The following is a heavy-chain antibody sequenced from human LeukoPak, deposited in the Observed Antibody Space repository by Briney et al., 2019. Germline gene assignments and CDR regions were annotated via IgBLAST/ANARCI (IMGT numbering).Heavy chain of an antibody. CDR3: ARDGYYFDSSGYYF. J-gene: IGHJ4*02. Sequence: SQTLSLTCAVTGASVSSGGSSWAWIRQPPGKGLEWIGYIYHIVNTFYNPSLQSRVTISVDRAKNQVSLRLTSVTAADTAVYYCARDGYYFDSSGYYFWGQGTQVTVSS. D-gene: IGHD3-22*01. CDR2: IYHIVNT. V-gene: IGHV4-30-2*01. CDR1: GASVSSGGSS.